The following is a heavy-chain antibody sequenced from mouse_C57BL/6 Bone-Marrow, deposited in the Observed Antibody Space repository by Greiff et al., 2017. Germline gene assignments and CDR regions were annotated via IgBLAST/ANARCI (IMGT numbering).Heavy chain of an antibody. CDR3: ARPYYSNYWYFDV. V-gene: IGHV1-55*01. D-gene: IGHD2-5*01. J-gene: IGHJ1*03. Sequence: VQLQQPGAELVTPGASVKMSCKASGYTFTSYWLTWVKQRPGQGLEWIGDSYPGSGSTNYNEKFMSKATLTVDTSSSTAYMQLSSLTSEDSAVYYCARPYYSNYWYFDVWGTGTTVTVSS. CDR1: GYTFTSYW. CDR2: SYPGSGST.